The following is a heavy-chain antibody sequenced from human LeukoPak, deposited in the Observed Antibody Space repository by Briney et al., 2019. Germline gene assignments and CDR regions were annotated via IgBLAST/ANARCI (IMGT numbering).Heavy chain of an antibody. Sequence: GGSLRLSCAASGVTFSDHYMSWIRQAPGKGLEWVSYITSSGSPIYYADSVKGRFTISRDNAKNSLYLQMNSLRADDTAVYYCARDPDTSSKVDYWGQGTLVTVSS. J-gene: IGHJ4*02. CDR2: ITSSGSPI. D-gene: IGHD2-2*01. CDR1: GVTFSDHY. CDR3: ARDPDTSSKVDY. V-gene: IGHV3-11*01.